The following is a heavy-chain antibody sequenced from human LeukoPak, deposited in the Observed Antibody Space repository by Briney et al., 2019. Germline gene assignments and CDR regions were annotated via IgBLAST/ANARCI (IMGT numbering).Heavy chain of an antibody. J-gene: IGHJ3*02. CDR1: GFTVSSNY. Sequence: GVSLRLSCAASGFTVSSNYMSWVRQAPGKGLEWVTVSGGSTYYADSVKGRFTISRDNSKNTLYLQMNSLRAEDTAVYYCAKESGYCSSTSCQEDAFDIWGQGTMVTVSS. D-gene: IGHD2-2*01. CDR3: AKESGYCSSTSCQEDAFDI. V-gene: IGHV3-53*01. CDR2: SGGST.